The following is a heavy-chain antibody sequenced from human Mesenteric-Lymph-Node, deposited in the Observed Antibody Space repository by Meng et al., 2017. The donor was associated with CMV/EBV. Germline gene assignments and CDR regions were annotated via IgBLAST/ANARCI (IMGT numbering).Heavy chain of an antibody. CDR2: INPNSGGT. Sequence: KASGYTLSDCYIHWVRQAPGQGLEWMGWINPNSGGTVYAQKFQDRVTMTRATSISTAYMDLSRLRSDDTAVYYCARDPGYGDYYFDYWGQGTLVNVSS. J-gene: IGHJ4*02. D-gene: IGHD4-17*01. CDR3: ARDPGYGDYYFDY. CDR1: GYTLSDCY. V-gene: IGHV1-2*02.